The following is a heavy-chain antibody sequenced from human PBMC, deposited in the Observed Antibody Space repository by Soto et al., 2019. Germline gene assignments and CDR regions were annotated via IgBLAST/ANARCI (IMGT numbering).Heavy chain of an antibody. CDR2: IKQDGSEK. D-gene: IGHD6-19*01. CDR1: GFTFSSYW. V-gene: IGHV3-7*01. CDR3: AREIETAGTVAFDI. J-gene: IGHJ3*02. Sequence: PGGSLRLSCAASGFTFSSYWMSWVRQAPGKGLEWVANIKQDGSEKYYVDSVKGRFTISRDNAKNSLYLQMNSLRAEDTAVYYCAREIETAGTVAFDIWGQGTMVTVSS.